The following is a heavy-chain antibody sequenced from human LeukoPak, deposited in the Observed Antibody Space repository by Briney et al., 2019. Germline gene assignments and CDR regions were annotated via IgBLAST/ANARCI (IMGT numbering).Heavy chain of an antibody. J-gene: IGHJ4*02. CDR3: AREGPLGDDYGDFYFDY. Sequence: SETLSLTCTVSGGSITSYYWSWIRQPAGKGLEWIGSIYYSGSTYYNPSLKSRVTISVDTSKNQFSLKLSSVTAADTAVYYCAREGPLGDDYGDFYFDYWGQGTLVTVSS. V-gene: IGHV4-4*07. D-gene: IGHD4-17*01. CDR1: GGSITSYY. CDR2: IYYSGST.